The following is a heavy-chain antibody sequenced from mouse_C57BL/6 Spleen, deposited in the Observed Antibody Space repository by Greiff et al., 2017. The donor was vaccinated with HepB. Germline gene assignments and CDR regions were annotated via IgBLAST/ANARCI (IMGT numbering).Heavy chain of an antibody. CDR1: GFTFSDYG. CDR2: ISSGSSTI. D-gene: IGHD2-10*01. J-gene: IGHJ4*01. Sequence: EVQGVESGGGLVKPGGSLKLSCAASGFTFSDYGMHWVRQAPEKGLEWVAYISSGSSTIYYAYTVKGRFTISRDNAKNTLFLQMTSLRSEDTAMYYCARSYYGNYLYAMDYWGQGTSVTVSS. V-gene: IGHV5-17*01. CDR3: ARSYYGNYLYAMDY.